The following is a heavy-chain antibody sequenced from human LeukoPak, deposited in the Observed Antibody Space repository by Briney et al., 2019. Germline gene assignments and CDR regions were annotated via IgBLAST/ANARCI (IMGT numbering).Heavy chain of an antibody. CDR2: INGGGGST. Sequence: GGSLRLSCAASGFTFSSYAMNWVRQAPGKGLERVSAINGGGGSTYYADSVKGRFTISRDNSKNTLFLQMNSLRVEDTAVYYCVKGPLVRLDYWGQGTLVTVSS. J-gene: IGHJ4*02. V-gene: IGHV3-23*01. D-gene: IGHD6-13*01. CDR3: VKGPLVRLDY. CDR1: GFTFSSYA.